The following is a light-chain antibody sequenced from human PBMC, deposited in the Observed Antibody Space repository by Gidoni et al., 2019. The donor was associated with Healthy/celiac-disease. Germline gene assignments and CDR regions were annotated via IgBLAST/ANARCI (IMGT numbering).Light chain of an antibody. CDR2: QDS. CDR1: KLGDKY. J-gene: IGLJ2*01. Sequence: SYELTQPPSGSVSPGQTASITCSGDKLGDKYACWYQQKPGQSPVLVIYQDSKRPSGIPERFSGSNSGNTATLTIRGTQAMDEADYYCQAWDSSTVVFGGGTKLPVL. V-gene: IGLV3-1*01. CDR3: QAWDSSTVV.